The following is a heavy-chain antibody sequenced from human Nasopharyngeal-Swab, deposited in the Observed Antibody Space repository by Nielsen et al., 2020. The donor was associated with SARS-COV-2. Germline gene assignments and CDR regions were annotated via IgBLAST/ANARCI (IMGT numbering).Heavy chain of an antibody. J-gene: IGHJ4*02. CDR3: ASSGWLHPFDY. D-gene: IGHD5-24*01. V-gene: IGHV4-39*01. Sequence: SGTPSPPLPLPGCPPFTIPYYWGWILPPPGKGLEWIWRIYYSVSTYYNPPLKNRLTMSVDMSKNQFSLKLYSATAADTAVYYCASSGWLHPFDYWGPGTLVTVSS. CDR1: GCPPFTIPYY. CDR2: IYYSVST.